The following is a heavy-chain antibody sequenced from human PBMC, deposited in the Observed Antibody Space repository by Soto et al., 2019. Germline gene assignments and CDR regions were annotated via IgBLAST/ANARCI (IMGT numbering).Heavy chain of an antibody. CDR2: ISRDGSNT. CDR1: RFSFGSFG. CDR3: ARGNLSFDLDS. J-gene: IGHJ4*02. V-gene: IGHV3-30*03. Sequence: QIQLVECGGGVVQPGGSLRLSCGASRFSFGSFGVHWVRQAPGKGLEWVAFISRDGSNTFYGDSVKGRFTLSRDNSRNTAYLQMTALRDDDTALYYCARGNLSFDLDSGGQGTLVIVSS.